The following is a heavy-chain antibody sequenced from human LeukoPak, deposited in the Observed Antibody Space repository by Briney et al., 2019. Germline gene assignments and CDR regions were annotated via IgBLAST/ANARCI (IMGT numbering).Heavy chain of an antibody. D-gene: IGHD5-24*01. CDR3: ARDGYNFDFDY. Sequence: PGGSLRLSCAASGFTFSSYAMSWVRQAPGKGLEWVAVIWYDGSNKYYADSVKGRFTISRDNSKNTLYLQMNSLRAEDTAVYYCARDGYNFDFDYWGQGTLVTVSS. V-gene: IGHV3-33*08. CDR1: GFTFSSYA. J-gene: IGHJ4*02. CDR2: IWYDGSNK.